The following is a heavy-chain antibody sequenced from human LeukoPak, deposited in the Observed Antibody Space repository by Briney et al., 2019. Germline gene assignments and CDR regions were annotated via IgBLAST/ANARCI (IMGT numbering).Heavy chain of an antibody. Sequence: SETLSLTCTVSGDSISGYYWGWIRQPPGKGLEWIGCVYYGGDAYYNPSLKSRVTISADLSKNQFSLSLISVTAADTALYYCARLFSRGWPYYYGLGAWGQGTTVTVSS. CDR2: VYYGGDA. CDR1: GDSISGYY. D-gene: IGHD6-19*01. J-gene: IGHJ6*02. V-gene: IGHV4-39*01. CDR3: ARLFSRGWPYYYGLGA.